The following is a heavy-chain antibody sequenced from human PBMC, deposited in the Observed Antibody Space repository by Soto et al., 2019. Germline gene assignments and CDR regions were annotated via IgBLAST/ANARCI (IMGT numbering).Heavy chain of an antibody. Sequence: RESLKISCKGSGYSFSNYWIVWVRQMPGKGLEWMGIIYPGDFDTGYSPSFQGQVTISADKSISTAYLQWSSLKASDTAMYYCARRCSGGSCYSSHYYYGLDVWGQGTTVTVSS. CDR2: IYPGDFDT. CDR3: ARRCSGGSCYSSHYYYGLDV. D-gene: IGHD2-15*01. J-gene: IGHJ6*01. CDR1: GYSFSNYW. V-gene: IGHV5-51*01.